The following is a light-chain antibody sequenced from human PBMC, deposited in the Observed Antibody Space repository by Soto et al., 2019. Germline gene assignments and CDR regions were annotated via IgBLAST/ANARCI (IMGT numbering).Light chain of an antibody. CDR1: QSVSSN. V-gene: IGKV3-15*01. J-gene: IGKJ3*01. Sequence: EIVMTQSPATLSVSPGERATLSCRASQSVSSNLAWYQQKPGQAPRLLIYGASTRATGIPARFSGSGSGTEFTLTISSLQSEDFAVYYCQQYNNWPPADFFGPGTKVDIK. CDR3: QQYNNWPPADF. CDR2: GAS.